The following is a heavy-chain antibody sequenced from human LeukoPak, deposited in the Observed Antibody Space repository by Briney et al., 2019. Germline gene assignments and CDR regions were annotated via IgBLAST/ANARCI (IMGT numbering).Heavy chain of an antibody. V-gene: IGHV4-4*02. CDR1: GGSIKSTNY. CDR3: TREGGASRPLDY. CDR2: VNLQGST. J-gene: IGHJ4*02. D-gene: IGHD4/OR15-4a*01. Sequence: SETLSLTCGVSGGSIKSTNYWTWVRQPPGKGLEWIGEVNLQGSTNYNPSLMGRVAISVDMSENHISLQLTSVTAADTAVYYCTREGGASRPLDYSAQGTLVTVSS.